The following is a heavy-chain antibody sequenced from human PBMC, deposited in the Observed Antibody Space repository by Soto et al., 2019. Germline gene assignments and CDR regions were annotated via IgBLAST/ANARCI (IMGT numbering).Heavy chain of an antibody. D-gene: IGHD3-3*01. CDR2: ISAYNGNT. CDR3: ARGSYDFWSGYYTGDNY. V-gene: IGHV1-18*01. Sequence: ASVKVSCKASGYTFTSYGISWVRQAPGQGLEWMGWISAYNGNTNYAQKLQGRVTMTTDTSTSTAYMELRSLRSDDTAVYYCARGSYDFWSGYYTGDNYWGQGTLVTVSS. J-gene: IGHJ4*02. CDR1: GYTFTSYG.